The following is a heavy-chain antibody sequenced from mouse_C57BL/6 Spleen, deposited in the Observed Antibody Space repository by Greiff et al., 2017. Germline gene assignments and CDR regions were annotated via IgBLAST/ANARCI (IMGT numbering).Heavy chain of an antibody. D-gene: IGHD2-4*01. CDR3: ARHEGDYDAFAY. CDR1: GFTFSSYG. Sequence: EVHLVESGGDLVKPGGSLKLSCAASGFTFSSYGMSWVRQTPDKRLEWVATISSGGSYTYYPDSVKGRFTISRDNAKNTLYLQMSSLKSEDTAMYYCARHEGDYDAFAYWGQGTLVTVSA. J-gene: IGHJ3*01. V-gene: IGHV5-6*01. CDR2: ISSGGSYT.